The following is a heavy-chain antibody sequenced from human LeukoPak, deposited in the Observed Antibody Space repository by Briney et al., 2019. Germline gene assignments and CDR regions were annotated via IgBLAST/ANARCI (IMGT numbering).Heavy chain of an antibody. CDR1: GYTFSDYY. Sequence: ASVKVSCKASGYTFSDYYMHWVRQAPGQGLEWMGWINPDSGGTKYAQKFQDRVTMTSDTSISTAYMELSRLRSDDTAVYYCARAWTVRGVIKGGFDYWGQGTLVTVSS. CDR3: ARAWTVRGVIKGGFDY. J-gene: IGHJ4*02. V-gene: IGHV1-2*02. CDR2: INPDSGGT. D-gene: IGHD3-10*01.